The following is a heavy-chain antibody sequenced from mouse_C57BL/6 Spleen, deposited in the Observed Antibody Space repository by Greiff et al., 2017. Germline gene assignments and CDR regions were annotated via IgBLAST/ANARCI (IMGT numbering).Heavy chain of an antibody. D-gene: IGHD1-1*01. V-gene: IGHV1-19*01. J-gene: IGHJ3*01. CDR2: INPYNGGT. Sequence: EVQLQQSGPVLVKPGASVKMSCKASGYKFTDYYMNWVKQSHGKSLEWIGVINPYNGGTSYNQKFKGKATLTVDKSSSTAYMELNSLTSEDSAVYYCARDYYGSSYDWFAYWGQGTLVTVSA. CDR1: GYKFTDYY. CDR3: ARDYYGSSYDWFAY.